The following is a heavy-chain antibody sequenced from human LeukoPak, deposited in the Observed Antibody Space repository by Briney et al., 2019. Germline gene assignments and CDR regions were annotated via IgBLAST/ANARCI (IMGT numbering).Heavy chain of an antibody. J-gene: IGHJ5*02. CDR3: AKGPAGRGDVFLSWFDP. Sequence: GGSLRLSCAASGFTFDDYAMHWVRQAPGKGLEWVSGISWNSGSIGYADSVKGRFTISRDNAKNSLYLQMNSLRAEDTALYYCAKGPAGRGDVFLSWFDPWGQGTLVTVSS. V-gene: IGHV3-9*01. D-gene: IGHD2-21*02. CDR2: ISWNSGSI. CDR1: GFTFDDYA.